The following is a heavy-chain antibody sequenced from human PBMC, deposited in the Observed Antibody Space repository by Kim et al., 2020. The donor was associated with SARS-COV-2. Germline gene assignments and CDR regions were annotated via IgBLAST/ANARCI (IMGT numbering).Heavy chain of an antibody. CDR1: QFTFNSYA. CDR2: ISASGGVI. D-gene: IGHD1-1*01. J-gene: IGHJ4*02. Sequence: GGSLRLSCAASQFTFNSYAMSWVRQAPGKGLEWVSTISASGGVIYYADSVKGRFTISRDNSKNTLYLQMNSLRAEDTAVYFCAKNLRQPAFDFWGLGALVTVSS. CDR3: AKNLRQPAFDF. V-gene: IGHV3-23*01.